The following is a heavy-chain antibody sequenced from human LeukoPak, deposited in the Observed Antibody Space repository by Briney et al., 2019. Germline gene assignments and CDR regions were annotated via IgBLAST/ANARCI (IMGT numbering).Heavy chain of an antibody. CDR2: IYYSGST. CDR1: GGSISSYY. V-gene: IGHV4-59*08. D-gene: IGHD6-19*01. CDR3: ARLGGQWRLDY. J-gene: IGHJ4*02. Sequence: SETLSLTCTVSGGSISSYYWSWIRQPPGKGLEWIGYIYYSGSTNYNPSLKSRVTISVDTSKNQFSLKLSSVTAADTAVYYCARLGGQWRLDYWGQGTLVSVSS.